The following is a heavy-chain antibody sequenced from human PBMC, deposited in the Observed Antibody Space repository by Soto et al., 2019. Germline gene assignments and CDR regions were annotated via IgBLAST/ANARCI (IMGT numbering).Heavy chain of an antibody. D-gene: IGHD3-22*01. V-gene: IGHV4-39*01. CDR2: IYYSGST. CDR1: GGSISSSSYY. Sequence: QLQLQESGPGLVKPSETLSLTCTVSGGSISSSSYYWGWIRQPPGKGLEWIGSIYYSGSTYYNPSPKSRVTISVDTSKNQFSLKLSSVTAADTAVYYCARHRYYYDSSGYYGPNYFDYWGQGTLVTVSS. J-gene: IGHJ4*02. CDR3: ARHRYYYDSSGYYGPNYFDY.